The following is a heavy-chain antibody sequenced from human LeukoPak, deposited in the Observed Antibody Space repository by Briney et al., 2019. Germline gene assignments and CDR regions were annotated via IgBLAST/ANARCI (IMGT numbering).Heavy chain of an antibody. D-gene: IGHD3-3*01. J-gene: IGHJ3*02. CDR2: IYTSGST. V-gene: IGHV4-4*07. Sequence: SETLSLTCTVPGGSISSYYWSWIRQPAGKGLEWIGRIYTSGSTNYNPSLKSRVTMSVDTSKNQFSLKLSSVTAADTAVYYCARDPYYDFWSGRPDAFDIWGQGTMVTVSS. CDR3: ARDPYYDFWSGRPDAFDI. CDR1: GGSISSYY.